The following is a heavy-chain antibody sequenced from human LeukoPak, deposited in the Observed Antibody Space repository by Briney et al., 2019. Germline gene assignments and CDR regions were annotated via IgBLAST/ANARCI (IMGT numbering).Heavy chain of an antibody. CDR3: ARAGYGVGDTAHHYFDY. V-gene: IGHV4-59*01. CDR1: GVSISSFY. CDR2: IYYSGST. Sequence: PSETLSLTCTVSGVSISSFYWSWVRQPPGKGLECIGYIYYSGSTNYNPSLKSRVTISVDKSKNQFSLKLSSVTAADTAVYYCARAGYGVGDTAHHYFDYWGQGTLVTVSS. D-gene: IGHD1-26*01. J-gene: IGHJ4*02.